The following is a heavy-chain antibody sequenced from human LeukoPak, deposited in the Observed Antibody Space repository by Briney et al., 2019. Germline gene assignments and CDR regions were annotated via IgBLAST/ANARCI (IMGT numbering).Heavy chain of an antibody. CDR1: GFTFDDYA. J-gene: IGHJ4*02. D-gene: IGHD3-22*01. CDR3: AKDHYYDSRGQVAVDY. V-gene: IGHV3-9*01. Sequence: GGSLRLSCAASGFTFDDYAMHWVRQAPGKGLEWVSGISWNSGSIGYADSVKGRFTISRDNAKNSLYLQMNSLRAEDTALYYRAKDHYYDSRGQVAVDYWGQGTLVTVSS. CDR2: ISWNSGSI.